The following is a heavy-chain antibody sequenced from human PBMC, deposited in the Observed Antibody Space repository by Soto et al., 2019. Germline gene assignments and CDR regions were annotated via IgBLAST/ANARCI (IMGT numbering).Heavy chain of an antibody. CDR1: GGTFSSYT. CDR2: IIPILGIA. J-gene: IGHJ5*02. V-gene: IGHV1-69*04. CDR3: AREQGGTWFDP. Sequence: SVKVSCKASGGTFSSYTISWVRQAPGQGHEWMGRIIPILGIANYAQKFQGRVTITADKSTSTAYMELSSLRSEDTAVYYCAREQGGTWFDPWGQGTLVTVSS.